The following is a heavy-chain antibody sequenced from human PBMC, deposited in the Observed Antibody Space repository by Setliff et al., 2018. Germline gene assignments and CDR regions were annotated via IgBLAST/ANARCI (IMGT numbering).Heavy chain of an antibody. V-gene: IGHV5-51*01. CDR1: GYTFTKYW. J-gene: IGHJ4*02. CDR3: ARAPDATSTSYYNPFDS. CDR2: VYPGDSET. D-gene: IGHD3-10*01. Sequence: LKISCEGSGYTFTKYWIGWVRQMPGKGLEWMGIVYPGDSETKYGPSFQGQVTISADKSTGTAYLQWSSLKTSDTAMYYCARAPDATSTSYYNPFDSWGQGTLVTVSS.